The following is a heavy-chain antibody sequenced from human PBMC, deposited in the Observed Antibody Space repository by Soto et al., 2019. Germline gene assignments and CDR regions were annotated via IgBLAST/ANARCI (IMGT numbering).Heavy chain of an antibody. V-gene: IGHV3-33*01. J-gene: IGHJ4*02. CDR1: GFTFSTYG. CDR3: ARDLRKGRYFDY. CDR2: MWADGSNK. Sequence: QVQLVESGGGVVQPGRSLRLSCAASGFTFSTYGMHWVRQAPGKGPEWVAVMWADGSNKYYADSVKGRFTISRDNSENSLYLQMNSLRVEDTAVYYCARDLRKGRYFDYWGQGTLVTVSS.